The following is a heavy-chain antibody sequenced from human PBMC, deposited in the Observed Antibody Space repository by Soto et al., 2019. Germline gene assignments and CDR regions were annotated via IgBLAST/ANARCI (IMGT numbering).Heavy chain of an antibody. CDR2: ISSSSNYI. D-gene: IGHD1-26*01. CDR1: GFTFSTYT. CDR3: GRGYSAMDY. V-gene: IGHV3-21*01. J-gene: IGHJ4*02. Sequence: EVQVVDSGGGLVKPGGSLRLSCAASGFTFSTYTMNWVRQAPGKGLEWVSSISSSSNYIYYADSVKGRFTISRDNAKNSQYLQMNSLRAEDADVEYCGRGYSAMDYWGQGTLVTVSS.